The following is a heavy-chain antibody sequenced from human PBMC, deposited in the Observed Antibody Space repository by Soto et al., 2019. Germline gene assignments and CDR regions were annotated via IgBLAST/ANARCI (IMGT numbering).Heavy chain of an antibody. CDR2: INAGNGNT. CDR1: GYTFTSYA. D-gene: IGHD3-9*01. CDR3: ARDGPAYYDILTGYYRGWFDP. V-gene: IGHV1-3*01. J-gene: IGHJ5*02. Sequence: GASVKVSCKASGYTFTSYAMHWVRQAPGQRLEWMGWINAGNGNTKYSQKFQGRVTITRDTSASTAYMELSSLRSEDTAVYYCARDGPAYYDILTGYYRGWFDPWGQGTLVTVSS.